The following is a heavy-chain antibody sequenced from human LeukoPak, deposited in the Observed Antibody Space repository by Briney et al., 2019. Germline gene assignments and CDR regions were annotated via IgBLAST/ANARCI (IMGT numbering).Heavy chain of an antibody. V-gene: IGHV1-46*01. D-gene: IGHD3-10*01. Sequence: ASVKVSCKTSGYTFTSYYMHWVRQAPGQGLEWMGIINPSGGSTNYAQKFQGRVTMTRDTSTSTVYMELSSLRSEDTAVYYCARGPRITLVRGGQWYYYMDVWGKGTTVTISS. CDR1: GYTFTSYY. J-gene: IGHJ6*03. CDR2: INPSGGST. CDR3: ARGPRITLVRGGQWYYYMDV.